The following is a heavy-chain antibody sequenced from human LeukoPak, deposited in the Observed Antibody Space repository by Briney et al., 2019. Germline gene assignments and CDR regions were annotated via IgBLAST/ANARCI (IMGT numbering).Heavy chain of an antibody. J-gene: IGHJ4*02. V-gene: IGHV3-66*01. CDR2: IFSGRNT. Sequence: GGSLRLSCAASGFTVSSNYLSWVRQAPGKGLDWVSVIFSGRNTYYADSVKGRFTISTDNSKNTLDFQMNSLRAEDTAVYYCARTVPGYCSGGSCLGYWGQGTLVTVSS. CDR1: GFTVSSNY. CDR3: ARTVPGYCSGGSCLGY. D-gene: IGHD2-15*01.